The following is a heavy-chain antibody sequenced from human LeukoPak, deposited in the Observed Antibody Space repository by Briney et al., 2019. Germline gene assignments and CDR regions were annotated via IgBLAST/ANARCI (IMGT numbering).Heavy chain of an antibody. V-gene: IGHV1-24*01. J-gene: IGHJ4*02. D-gene: IGHD3-22*01. CDR1: GYTFTELS. CDR2: FDPEDGET. CDR3: ATYYSDTSARD. Sequence: ASVKVSCKVSGYTFTELSMHWVRQAPGKGLEWMGGFDPEDGETIYAQKFQGRVTMTEDTSTDTAYMELSSLRSEDTAVYFCATYYSDTSARDWGQGTLVTVSS.